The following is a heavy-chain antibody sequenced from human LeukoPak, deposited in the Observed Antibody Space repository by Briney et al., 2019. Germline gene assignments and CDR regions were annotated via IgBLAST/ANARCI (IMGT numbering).Heavy chain of an antibody. V-gene: IGHV3-53*01. CDR2: IYSSGMT. Sequence: GGSLRLSCAASGFSVSANYMSWVRQAPGKGLEWVSVIYSSGMTAYADSVKGRFTISRDNSKNTLDLQMNSLSVEDTAVYYCARAPHGLWFGGGAFDYWGQGTLVTVSS. CDR3: ARAPHGLWFGGGAFDY. J-gene: IGHJ4*02. CDR1: GFSVSANY. D-gene: IGHD3-10*01.